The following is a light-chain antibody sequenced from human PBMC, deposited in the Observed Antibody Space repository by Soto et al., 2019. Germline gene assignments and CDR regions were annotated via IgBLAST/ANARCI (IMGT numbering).Light chain of an antibody. CDR3: QQYYSYLT. J-gene: IGKJ4*01. Sequence: DIQMTQSPSTLSASVGDRVTITCRASQTISSWLAWYQQKPGKAPKVLIYDASSLESGVPSRFSGSGSGTEFTLTISGLQPDHSATYYCQQYYSYLTFGGGTKVEI. CDR1: QTISSW. CDR2: DAS. V-gene: IGKV1-5*01.